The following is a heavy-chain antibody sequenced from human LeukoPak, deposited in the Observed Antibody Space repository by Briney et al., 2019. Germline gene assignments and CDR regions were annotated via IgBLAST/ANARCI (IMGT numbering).Heavy chain of an antibody. CDR1: GGSISSSTYY. D-gene: IGHD6-19*01. Sequence: SETLSPTCTVSGGSISSSTYYWGWIRQPPGKGLEWIATIYYSGSTYYNPSLKSRVTISVDTSKNQFSLKLSSVTAADTAVYYCARGVRFITVAGGTREFDYWGQGTLVTVSS. CDR3: ARGVRFITVAGGTREFDY. J-gene: IGHJ4*02. V-gene: IGHV4-39*01. CDR2: IYYSGST.